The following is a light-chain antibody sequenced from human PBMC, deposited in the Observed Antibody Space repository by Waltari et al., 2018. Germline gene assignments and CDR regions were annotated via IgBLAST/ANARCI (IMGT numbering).Light chain of an antibody. CDR1: SSNIGSKP. CDR2: GDD. V-gene: IGLV1-44*01. Sequence: QSVLTQPPSASGTPGQRVTISCSGSSSNIGSKPVSWYHPLPGTAPKLLIYGDDQRPSGVPDRFSASKSGTSASLSISNLQSEDEADYYCGAWDDSLNGYVFGSGTKVNVL. CDR3: GAWDDSLNGYV. J-gene: IGLJ1*01.